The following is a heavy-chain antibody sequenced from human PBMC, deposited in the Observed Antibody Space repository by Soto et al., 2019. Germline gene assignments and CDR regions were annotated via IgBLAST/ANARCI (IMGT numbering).Heavy chain of an antibody. CDR2: ISSNGGST. Sequence: HPGGSLRLSCSASGFTFSSYSMHWVRQAPGKGLEYVSAISSNGGSTYYADSVKGRFTISRDNSKNTLYLQMSSLRAEDTAVYYCVKVVGYSDDYWGQGTLVTVSS. J-gene: IGHJ4*02. CDR1: GFTFSSYS. D-gene: IGHD5-18*01. V-gene: IGHV3-64D*08. CDR3: VKVVGYSDDY.